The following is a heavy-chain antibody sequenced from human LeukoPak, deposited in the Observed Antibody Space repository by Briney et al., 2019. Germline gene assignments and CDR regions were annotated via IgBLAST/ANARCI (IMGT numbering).Heavy chain of an antibody. J-gene: IGHJ4*02. V-gene: IGHV1-69*06. CDR2: IIPIFGTA. CDR3: ARGSPYGDFFFDY. Sequence: SVKVSFKASGGTSSSYAISWVRQAPGQGLEWLGGIIPIFGTANYAQKFPGRVTITADKSTSTAYMELSSLRSEDTAVYYCARGSPYGDFFFDYWGQGTLVTVSS. CDR1: GGTSSSYA. D-gene: IGHD4-17*01.